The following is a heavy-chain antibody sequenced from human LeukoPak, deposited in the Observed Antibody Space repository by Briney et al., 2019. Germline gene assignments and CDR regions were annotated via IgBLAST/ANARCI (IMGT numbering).Heavy chain of an antibody. D-gene: IGHD5-24*01. V-gene: IGHV4-30-4*07. CDR2: IYYSGST. CDR3: ARDDGLWIDP. CDR1: GGSISSGGYS. Sequence: SETLSLTCAVSGGSISSGGYSWSWIRQPPGKGLEWIGYIYYSGSTYYNPSLKSRVTISVDTSKNQFSLKLSSVTAADTAVYYCARDDGLWIDPWGQGTLVTVSS. J-gene: IGHJ5*02.